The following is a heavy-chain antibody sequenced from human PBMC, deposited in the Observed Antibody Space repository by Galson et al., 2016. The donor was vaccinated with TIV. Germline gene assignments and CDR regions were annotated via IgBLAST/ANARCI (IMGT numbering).Heavy chain of an antibody. CDR3: AKGAKDRVYHGMDV. Sequence: SLRLSCAASGFTFDAYAMHWVRQAPGKGLEWVSGINWSSASTGYAGSVKGRFTISRDNAKNSLYLQMHSLRPEDTALYYCAKGAKDRVYHGMDVWGQGTTVSVSS. CDR1: GFTFDAYA. CDR2: INWSSAST. J-gene: IGHJ6*02. V-gene: IGHV3-9*01. D-gene: IGHD2/OR15-2a*01.